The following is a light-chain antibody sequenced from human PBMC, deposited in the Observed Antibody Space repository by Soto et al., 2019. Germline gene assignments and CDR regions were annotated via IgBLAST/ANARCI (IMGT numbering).Light chain of an antibody. CDR1: SSNIGSDY. CDR2: NTN. Sequence: QSVLTQPPSASGTPGQRVTISCSGSSSNIGSDYVYWYQHLPGTAPKLLIYNTNQRPSGVPDRFSGSKSGTSASLAISGLRFEDEADYYCAAWDDSLSVWVFGGGTKLTVL. CDR3: AAWDDSLSVWV. V-gene: IGLV1-47*02. J-gene: IGLJ3*02.